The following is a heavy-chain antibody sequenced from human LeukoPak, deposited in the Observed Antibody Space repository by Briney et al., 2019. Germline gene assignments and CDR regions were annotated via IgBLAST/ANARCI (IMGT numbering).Heavy chain of an antibody. CDR1: GFTFSSHG. D-gene: IGHD3-16*01. J-gene: IGHJ4*02. V-gene: IGHV3-7*01. CDR2: IKQDGSEK. CDR3: ARDVWGPDY. Sequence: GGSLRLSCAASGFTFSSHGMTWVRQAPGKGLEWVANIKQDGSEKYYVDSVKGRFTISRDNAKNSLYLQMDSLRVEDTAIYYCARDVWGPDYWGQGTLVTVSS.